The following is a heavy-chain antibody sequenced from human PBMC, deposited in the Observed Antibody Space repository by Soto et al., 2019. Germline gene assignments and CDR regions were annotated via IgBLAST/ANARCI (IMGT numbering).Heavy chain of an antibody. Sequence: EVQLLESGGGLIQPGGSLRLSCATFGFSFSNYAMSWVRQAPGKGLEWVSGFGVDYVTYYADSVRGRFTISRDNSKNTLYLRMNSLRAEDTALYYCAKAKGSFDHTGPDQWGQGTLVTVSS. CDR1: GFSFSNYA. CDR3: AKAKGSFDHTGPDQ. J-gene: IGHJ4*02. CDR2: FGVDYVT. D-gene: IGHD2-8*02. V-gene: IGHV3-23*01.